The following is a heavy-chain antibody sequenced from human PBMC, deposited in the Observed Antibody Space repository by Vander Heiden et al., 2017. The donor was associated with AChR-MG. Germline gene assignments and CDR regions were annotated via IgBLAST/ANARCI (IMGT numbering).Heavy chain of an antibody. D-gene: IGHD3-10*01. J-gene: IGHJ4*02. V-gene: IGHV1-69*01. CDR3: ARESYYGSGSYNY. CDR1: GGTVRSYA. CDR2: IIPIFGTA. Sequence: QVQPAQSGAEVKTPGASVKVSCKASGGTVRSYAISWVRQAPGQGLEWMGGIIPIFGTANYAQKFQGRVTITADESTSTAYMELSSLRSEDTAVYYCARESYYGSGSYNYWGQGTLVTVSS.